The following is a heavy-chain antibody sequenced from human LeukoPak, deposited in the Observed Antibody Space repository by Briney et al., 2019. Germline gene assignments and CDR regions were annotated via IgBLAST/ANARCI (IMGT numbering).Heavy chain of an antibody. V-gene: IGHV4-31*03. CDR1: GGSISSGGYY. Sequence: PSQTLSLTCTVSGGSISSGGYYWRWIRQHPGKGLEWIGYIYYSGSTYYNPSLKSRVTISVDTSKNQFSLKLSSVTAADTAVYYCARAGVEGYYFDYWGQGTLVTVSS. D-gene: IGHD3-10*01. J-gene: IGHJ4*02. CDR2: IYYSGST. CDR3: ARAGVEGYYFDY.